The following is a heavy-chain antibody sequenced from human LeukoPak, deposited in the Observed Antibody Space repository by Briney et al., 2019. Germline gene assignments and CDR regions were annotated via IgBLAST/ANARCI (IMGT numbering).Heavy chain of an antibody. Sequence: GGSLRLSCAACGFTFSSYGMHWVRQAPGKGLEWVAVISYDGSNKYYADSVKGRFTISRDNSKNTLYLQMNSLRAEDTAVYYCAKDRGYSYGIGYYFDYWGQGTLVTVSS. D-gene: IGHD5-18*01. J-gene: IGHJ4*02. CDR1: GFTFSSYG. CDR2: ISYDGSNK. CDR3: AKDRGYSYGIGYYFDY. V-gene: IGHV3-30*18.